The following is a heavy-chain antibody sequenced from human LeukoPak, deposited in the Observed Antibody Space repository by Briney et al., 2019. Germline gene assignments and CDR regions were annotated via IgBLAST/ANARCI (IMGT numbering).Heavy chain of an antibody. CDR2: INHSGST. CDR3: ARSLAARSRYFDL. CDR1: GGSFSGYY. D-gene: IGHD6-6*01. Sequence: PSETLSLTCAVYGGSFSGYYWSWIRQPPGKGLEWIGEINHSGSTNYNPSLKSRVTISVDTSKNQFSLKLSSVAAADTAVYYCARSLAARSRYFDLWGRGTLVTVSS. J-gene: IGHJ2*01. V-gene: IGHV4-34*01.